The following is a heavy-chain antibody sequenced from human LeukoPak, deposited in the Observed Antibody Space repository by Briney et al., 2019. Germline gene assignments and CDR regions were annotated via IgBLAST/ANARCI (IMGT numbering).Heavy chain of an antibody. J-gene: IGHJ4*02. D-gene: IGHD5-12*01. CDR1: GFTFSSYV. CDR2: ISDSGGST. V-gene: IGHV3-23*01. Sequence: GGSLRLSCAASGFTFSSYVMNWVRQAPGKGLEWVSGISDSGGSTYYADSVKGRFTISRDNSKNTLYLQMNSLRAEDTAVYYCARRYSGYDDFDYWGQGTLVTVSS. CDR3: ARRYSGYDDFDY.